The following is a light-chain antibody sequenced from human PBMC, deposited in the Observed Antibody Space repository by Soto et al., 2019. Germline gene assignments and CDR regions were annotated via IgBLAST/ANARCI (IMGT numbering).Light chain of an antibody. J-gene: IGLJ2*01. Sequence: QPVLTQSPSASASRGASVKLTCTLSSGHSSYAIAWHQQQPEKGPRYLMKLNSDGSHSKGDGIPDRFSGSSSGAERYLTISSLQSEDEADYYCQTWGTGSVVLGGGTQLTVL. CDR1: SGHSSYA. CDR3: QTWGTGSVV. CDR2: LNSDGSH. V-gene: IGLV4-69*01.